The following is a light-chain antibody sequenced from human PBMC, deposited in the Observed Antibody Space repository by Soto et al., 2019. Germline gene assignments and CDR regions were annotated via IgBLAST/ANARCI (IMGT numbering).Light chain of an antibody. Sequence: EIVFNQSPCTLSLSPGERATLSCRASQSVINSYLAWYQQKPGQAPRLLMYGASNRATGIPARFSGSGSGTDFTLTISSLEPEDFAVYYCQQRSNWPPITFGQGTRLEI. V-gene: IGKV3-11*01. CDR1: QSVINSY. J-gene: IGKJ5*01. CDR3: QQRSNWPPIT. CDR2: GAS.